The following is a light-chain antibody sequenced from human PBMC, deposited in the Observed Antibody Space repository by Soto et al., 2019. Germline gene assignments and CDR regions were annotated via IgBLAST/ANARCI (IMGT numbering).Light chain of an antibody. CDR3: QVWDRSSDHYV. J-gene: IGLJ1*01. CDR2: YDN. Sequence: SYELTQPPSVSVAPGKTASITCAGDNVGGKSVHWYQQRPGQAPVLVINYDNGRPSGIPDRFSGSNSGNTATLTITGVEAGDEADYYCQVWDRSSDHYVFGTGTKVTVL. V-gene: IGLV3-21*04. CDR1: NVGGKS.